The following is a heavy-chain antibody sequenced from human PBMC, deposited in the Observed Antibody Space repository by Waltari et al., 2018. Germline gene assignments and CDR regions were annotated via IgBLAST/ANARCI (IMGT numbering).Heavy chain of an antibody. Sequence: QVQLVQSGAEVKKPGASVKVSCKVSGYTLNEVSMHWVRQAPGKGLEWMGGFDPEDVETIYAQKVQGRVTMTEDTLTDTAYMELSSLRSEDTAVYYCATEMYYYDVSGYYAFDFWGQGTLVTVSS. CDR3: ATEMYYYDVSGYYAFDF. V-gene: IGHV1-24*01. CDR2: FDPEDVET. D-gene: IGHD3-22*01. J-gene: IGHJ4*02. CDR1: GYTLNEVS.